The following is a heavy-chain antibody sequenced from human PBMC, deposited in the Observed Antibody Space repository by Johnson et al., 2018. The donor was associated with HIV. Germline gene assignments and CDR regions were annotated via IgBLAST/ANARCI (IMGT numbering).Heavy chain of an antibody. Sequence: EKLVESGGGVVRPGGSLRLSCAASGFTFDDYGMSWVRQAPGKGLEWVSYISSSGSTIYYADSVKGRFTISRDNAKNSLYLQMNSLRAEDTAVYYCATYSSSWYKGGYAFDIWGQGTMVTVSS. CDR1: GFTFDDYG. CDR2: ISSSGSTI. V-gene: IGHV3-48*04. D-gene: IGHD6-13*01. J-gene: IGHJ3*02. CDR3: ATYSSSWYKGGYAFDI.